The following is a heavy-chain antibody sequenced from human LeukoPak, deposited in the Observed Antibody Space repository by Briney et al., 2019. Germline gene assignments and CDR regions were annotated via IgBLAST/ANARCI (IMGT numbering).Heavy chain of an antibody. CDR3: ARIPYCSSTSCYAGQYNWFGP. J-gene: IGHJ5*02. Sequence: ASVKVSCKASGGTFSSYAISWVRQAPGQGLEWMGGIIPIFGTANYAQKFQGRVTITADKSTSTAYMELSSLRSEDTAVYYCARIPYCSSTSCYAGQYNWFGPWGQGTLVTVSS. CDR1: GGTFSSYA. V-gene: IGHV1-69*06. CDR2: IIPIFGTA. D-gene: IGHD2-2*01.